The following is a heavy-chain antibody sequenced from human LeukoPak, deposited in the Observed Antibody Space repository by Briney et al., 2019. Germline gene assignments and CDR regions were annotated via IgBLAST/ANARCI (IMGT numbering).Heavy chain of an antibody. Sequence: SETLSLTCTVSGGSISNSYWSWIRQPAGKGLEWIGRIYPTDITTYNPSLKSRVTLSVDTSKNQFSLKVNSVTAADAAVYYCARGPGQLTSECFDSWGQGILVTVSS. CDR2: IYPTDIT. CDR3: ARGPGQLTSECFDS. D-gene: IGHD6-13*01. V-gene: IGHV4-4*07. CDR1: GGSISNSY. J-gene: IGHJ5*01.